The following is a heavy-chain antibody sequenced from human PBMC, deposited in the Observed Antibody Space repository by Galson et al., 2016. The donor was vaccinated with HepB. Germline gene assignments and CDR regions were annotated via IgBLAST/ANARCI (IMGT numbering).Heavy chain of an antibody. CDR2: XXNDXXXE. D-gene: IGHD3-22*01. CDR3: VGDDSREANGFDI. J-gene: IGHJ3*02. Sequence: SLRLSCAPSGFTFSXXXMHXXRQAXXXGLXXLAVXXNDXXXEYXADSXKGRFTISRDNSRDTLYLQRNSLRVEDTAGYYWVGDDSREANGFDIWGQGTMVVVSS. CDR1: GFTFSXXX. V-gene: IGHV3-33*01.